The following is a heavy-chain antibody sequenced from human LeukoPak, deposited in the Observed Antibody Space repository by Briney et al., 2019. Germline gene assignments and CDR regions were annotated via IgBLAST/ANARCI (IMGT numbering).Heavy chain of an antibody. V-gene: IGHV4-34*01. CDR2: INHSGST. D-gene: IGHD6-13*01. CDR1: GGSFSGYY. J-gene: IGHJ4*02. Sequence: SETLSLTCAVYGGSFSGYYWSWIRQPPGKGLEWIGEINHSGSTNYNPSLKSRVTISVDTSKNQFSLKLSSVTAADTAVYYCAKSQRIAAAGTFGYWGQGTLVTVSS. CDR3: AKSQRIAAAGTFGY.